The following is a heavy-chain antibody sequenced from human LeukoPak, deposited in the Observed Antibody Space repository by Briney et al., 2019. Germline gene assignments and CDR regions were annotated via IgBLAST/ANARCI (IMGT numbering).Heavy chain of an antibody. CDR1: GFTVSSNY. CDR3: ASLTRDY. V-gene: IGHV3-53*01. CDR2: IHSGDNT. D-gene: IGHD4/OR15-4a*01. Sequence: GRSLRLPCAASGFTVSSNYMTWVRQAPGKGLEWVSVIHSGDNTYYADSVKGRFTISRDNSKNTFYLQMNSLRVEDTAVYYCASLTRDYWGQGTLVTVSS. J-gene: IGHJ4*02.